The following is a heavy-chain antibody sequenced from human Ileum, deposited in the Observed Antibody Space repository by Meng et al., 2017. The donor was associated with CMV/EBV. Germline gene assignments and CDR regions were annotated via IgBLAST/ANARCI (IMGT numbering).Heavy chain of an antibody. V-gene: IGHV1-69*10. CDR2: INPNLGIA. D-gene: IGHD6-25*01. Sequence: SVKVSCKASGDIFSNYALSWVRQAPGQGLEWMGVINPNLGIANYAQKLQGRVTVTADKSTNTAYMDLRSLRSEGTAVYFCARQRDLNGFDPWGQGTLVTVSS. J-gene: IGHJ5*02. CDR3: ARQRDLNGFDP. CDR1: GDIFSNYA.